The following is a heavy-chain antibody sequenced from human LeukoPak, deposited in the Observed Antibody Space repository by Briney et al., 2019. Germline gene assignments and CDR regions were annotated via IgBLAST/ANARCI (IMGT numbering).Heavy chain of an antibody. V-gene: IGHV1-69*05. J-gene: IGHJ5*02. Sequence: SVKVSCKASGGTFSSYAISWVRQAPGQGLEWMGGIIPTFGTANYAQKFQGRVTITTDESTSTAYTELSSLRSEDTAVYYCARDNWNYLVNWFDPWGQGTLVTVSS. CDR2: IIPTFGTA. CDR3: ARDNWNYLVNWFDP. D-gene: IGHD1-7*01. CDR1: GGTFSSYA.